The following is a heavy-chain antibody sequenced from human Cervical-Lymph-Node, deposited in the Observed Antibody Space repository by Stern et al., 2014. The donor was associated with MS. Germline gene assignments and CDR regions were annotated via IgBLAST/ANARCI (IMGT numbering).Heavy chain of an antibody. Sequence: QVTLKESGPVLVKSTETLTLTCTVSGFSLRKAGMGVSWIRQPPGKALEWLAHIFPNDEKSYRTSLKSRLTISKDTSKSQVVLTMTSLDPVDTATYYCVYAPPGDFLEDAFDIWGQGTMVTISS. CDR1: GFSLRKAGMG. D-gene: IGHD4-17*01. CDR3: VYAPPGDFLEDAFDI. CDR2: IFPNDEK. J-gene: IGHJ3*02. V-gene: IGHV2-26*01.